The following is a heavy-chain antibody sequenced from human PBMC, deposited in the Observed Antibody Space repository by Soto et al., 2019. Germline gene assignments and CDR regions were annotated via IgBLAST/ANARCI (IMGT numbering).Heavy chain of an antibody. Sequence: ASVKVSCKASGYMFVTYGINWVRQAPGQGLEWMGWISAYNGNTKYAQNLQGRVTMTTDASTSTAYMEMRSLRSDDTAVYYCARDLDGSGSYYTDYWGPGTLVTVS. CDR3: ARDLDGSGSYYTDY. V-gene: IGHV1-18*01. CDR2: ISAYNGNT. J-gene: IGHJ4*02. CDR1: GYMFVTYG. D-gene: IGHD3-10*01.